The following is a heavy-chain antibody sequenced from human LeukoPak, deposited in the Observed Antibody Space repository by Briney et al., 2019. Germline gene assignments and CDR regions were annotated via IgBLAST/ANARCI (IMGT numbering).Heavy chain of an antibody. J-gene: IGHJ6*03. D-gene: IGHD3-3*01. CDR2: MYLCGSA. V-gene: IGHV4-61*02. CDR1: GGSISSGWYY. Sequence: SETLSLTCTVPGGSISSGWYYWSWIRQPAGKGLEWVGRMYLCGSAYYHPSLKSRVTISVDTSKNQFSLKLSSVTAADTAVYYCARGGLLEWLSSYYYYYMDVWGKGTTVTVSS. CDR3: ARGGLLEWLSSYYYYYMDV.